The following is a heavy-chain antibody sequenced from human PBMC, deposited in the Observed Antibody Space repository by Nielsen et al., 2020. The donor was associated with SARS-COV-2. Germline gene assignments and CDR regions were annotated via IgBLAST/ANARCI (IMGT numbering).Heavy chain of an antibody. CDR3: ARLELLWFGGLGWFDP. Sequence: VRQMPGKGLEWMGRIDPSDSYTNYSPSFQGHVTISADKSISTAYLQWSSLKASDTAMYYCARLELLWFGGLGWFDPWGQGTLVTVSS. V-gene: IGHV5-10-1*01. J-gene: IGHJ5*02. CDR2: IDPSDSYT. D-gene: IGHD3-10*01.